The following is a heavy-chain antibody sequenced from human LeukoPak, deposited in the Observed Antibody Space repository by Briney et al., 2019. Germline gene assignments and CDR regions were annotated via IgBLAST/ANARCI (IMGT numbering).Heavy chain of an antibody. D-gene: IGHD3-10*01. J-gene: IGHJ3*02. CDR2: IYYSGST. Sequence: SETLSLTCTVSGGSISSYYWSWIRQPPGKGLEWIGYIYYSGSTNYNPSLKSRVTISVDTSKNQFSLKLSSVTAADTAVYYCARPHGSGNQGAFDIWGQGTMVTVSS. CDR3: ARPHGSGNQGAFDI. V-gene: IGHV4-59*12. CDR1: GGSISSYY.